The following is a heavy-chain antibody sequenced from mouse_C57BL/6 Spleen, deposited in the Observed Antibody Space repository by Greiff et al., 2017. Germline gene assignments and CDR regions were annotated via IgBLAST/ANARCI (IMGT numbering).Heavy chain of an antibody. CDR1: GYTFTSYW. CDR2: IHPNSGST. Sequence: QVQLQQPGAELVKPGASVKLSCKASGYTFTSYWMHWVKQRPGQGLEWIGMIHPNSGSTNYNEKFKSKATLTVDKSSSTAYMQLSSLTSEDSAVYYCARRGIYYGNFYYFDYWGQGTTLTVSS. V-gene: IGHV1-64*01. J-gene: IGHJ2*01. CDR3: ARRGIYYGNFYYFDY. D-gene: IGHD2-1*01.